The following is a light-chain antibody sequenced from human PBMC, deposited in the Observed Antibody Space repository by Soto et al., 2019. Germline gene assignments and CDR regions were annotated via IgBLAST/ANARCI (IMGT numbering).Light chain of an antibody. Sequence: IQLTQSPSSLSASVGDRVTISCRASQGIANFLAWYQQKPGKAPKLLLYAAYTLQSGVPSRCSGSGSGTDFTLTISSLQPEDFATYYWQQLNSCPIPFGPGTKVDIK. V-gene: IGKV1-9*01. J-gene: IGKJ3*01. CDR2: AAY. CDR3: QQLNSCPIP. CDR1: QGIANF.